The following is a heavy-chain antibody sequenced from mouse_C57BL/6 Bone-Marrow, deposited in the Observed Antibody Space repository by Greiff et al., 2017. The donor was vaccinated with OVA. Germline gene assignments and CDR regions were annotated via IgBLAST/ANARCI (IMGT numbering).Heavy chain of an antibody. CDR3: ARHSSYDGYYWFAC. CDR1: GFTFSSYG. J-gene: IGHJ3*01. Sequence: EVKLMESGGDLVKPGGSLKLSCAASGFTFSSYGMSWVRQTPDKRLEWVATISSGGSYTYYPESVKGRFTISRDNAKNPLYLQMSSLKSEDTAMYYCARHSSYDGYYWFACWGQGTLVTVSA. D-gene: IGHD2-3*01. CDR2: ISSGGSYT. V-gene: IGHV5-6*01.